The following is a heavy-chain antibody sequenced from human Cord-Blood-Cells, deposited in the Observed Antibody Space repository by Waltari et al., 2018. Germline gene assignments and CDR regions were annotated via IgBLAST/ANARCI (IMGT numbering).Heavy chain of an antibody. D-gene: IGHD6-6*01. J-gene: IGHJ3*02. CDR1: GFTFSSYW. V-gene: IGHV3-7*01. CDR2: IKQDGSEK. CDR3: ARIRIVRAFDI. Sequence: EVQLVESGGGLVQPGGSLRLSCAASGFTFSSYWMIWVRQAPGKGLEWVSNIKQDGSEKYYVDSVKGRFTISRDNAKNSLYLQMNSLRAEDTAVYYCARIRIVRAFDIWGQGTMVTVSS.